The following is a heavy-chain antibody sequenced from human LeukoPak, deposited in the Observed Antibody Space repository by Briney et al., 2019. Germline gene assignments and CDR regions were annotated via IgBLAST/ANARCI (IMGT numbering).Heavy chain of an antibody. V-gene: IGHV4-4*02. J-gene: IGHJ4*02. CDR2: IYHSGST. D-gene: IGHD1-26*01. CDR1: GGSISSSNW. Sequence: SGTLSLTCAVSGGSISSSNWWSWVRQPPGKGLEWIGEIYHSGSTNYNPSLKSRVTISLDTSKNQFSLKLSSVTAADTAVYYCASGRYSFYYFDYWGQGTLVTVSS. CDR3: ASGRYSFYYFDY.